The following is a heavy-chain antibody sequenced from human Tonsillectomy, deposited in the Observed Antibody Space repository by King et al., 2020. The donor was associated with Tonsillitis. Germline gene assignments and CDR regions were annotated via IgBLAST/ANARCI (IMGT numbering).Heavy chain of an antibody. CDR1: GGSFSGYY. CDR2: INHSGST. CDR3: ARGVYCSGGSCQTSYYFDY. V-gene: IGHV4-34*01. D-gene: IGHD2-15*01. Sequence: VQLQQWGAGLLKPSETLSLTCAVYGGSFSGYYWSWIRQPPGKGLEWIGEINHSGSTNYNPSLKSRVTVSVDTSKNQFSLKLRSVTAAYTAVYYCARGVYCSGGSCQTSYYFDYWGQGTLVTVSS. J-gene: IGHJ4*02.